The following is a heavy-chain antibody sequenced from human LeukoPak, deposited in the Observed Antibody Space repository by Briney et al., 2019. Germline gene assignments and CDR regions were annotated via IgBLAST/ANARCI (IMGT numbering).Heavy chain of an antibody. CDR1: GFTFSSYA. Sequence: TGGSLRLSCAASGFTFSSYAMSWVRQAPGKGLEWVSAISGSGGSTYYADSVKGRFTISRDNSKNTLYLQMNSLRAEDTAVYYCAKDLSSSSRVHYKDVWGKGTTVTVSS. V-gene: IGHV3-23*01. D-gene: IGHD6-6*01. CDR3: AKDLSSSSRVHYKDV. J-gene: IGHJ6*03. CDR2: ISGSGGST.